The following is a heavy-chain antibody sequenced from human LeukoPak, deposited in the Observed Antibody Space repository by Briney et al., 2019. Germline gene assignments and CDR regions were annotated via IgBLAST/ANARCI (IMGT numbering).Heavy chain of an antibody. CDR1: GGSFSGYY. Sequence: SETLSLTCAVYGGSFSGYYWSWIRQPPAKGLEWIGEINHGGSTNHDPSLKSRVTISVDTSKNQVSLKLSSVTAADTAVYYCVIGPTSWGGWHDYWGQGTLVTVSS. V-gene: IGHV4-34*01. D-gene: IGHD3-16*01. J-gene: IGHJ4*02. CDR2: INHGGST. CDR3: VIGPTSWGGWHDY.